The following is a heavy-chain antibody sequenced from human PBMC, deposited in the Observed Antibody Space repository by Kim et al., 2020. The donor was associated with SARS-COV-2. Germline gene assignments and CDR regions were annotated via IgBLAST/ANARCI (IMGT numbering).Heavy chain of an antibody. CDR3: AKVYSSSWWDAFDI. Sequence: GGSLRLSCAASGFTFSSYAMSWVRQAPGKGLEWVSVISGSGDNTYHADSVKGRFTISRDNPKNTLFLQMNSLRAEDTAIYYCAKVYSSSWWDAFDIWGQGTMVAVSS. J-gene: IGHJ3*02. CDR2: ISGSGDNT. D-gene: IGHD6-13*01. CDR1: GFTFSSYA. V-gene: IGHV3-23*01.